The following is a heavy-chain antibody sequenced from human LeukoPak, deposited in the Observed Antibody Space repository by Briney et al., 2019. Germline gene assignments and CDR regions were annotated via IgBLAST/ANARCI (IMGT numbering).Heavy chain of an antibody. CDR3: AKDLEDYDSSGFDY. CDR2: ISSSSYI. Sequence: GGSLRLSCAASGFTFSSYEMNWVRQAPGKGVDWVSYISSSSYIYYADSVKGRFTISRDNAKNSLYLQMNSLRAEDTAVYYCAKDLEDYDSSGFDYWGQGTLVTVSS. J-gene: IGHJ4*02. D-gene: IGHD3-22*01. CDR1: GFTFSSYE. V-gene: IGHV3-21*05.